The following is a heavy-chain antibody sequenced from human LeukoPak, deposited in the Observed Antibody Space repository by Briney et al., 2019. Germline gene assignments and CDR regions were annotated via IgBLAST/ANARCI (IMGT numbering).Heavy chain of an antibody. J-gene: IGHJ4*02. CDR2: ITHSGIP. Sequence: SETLSLTCIVSGYSISSGYYWGWIRQPPGKGLEWIKSITHSGIPYYSPSLGSRVTISLDASKNQFSLKLTSVTAADTAVYYCTSLYSSNWYLGDYWGQGALVTVSS. D-gene: IGHD6-13*01. CDR1: GYSISSGYY. CDR3: TSLYSSNWYLGDY. V-gene: IGHV4-38-2*02.